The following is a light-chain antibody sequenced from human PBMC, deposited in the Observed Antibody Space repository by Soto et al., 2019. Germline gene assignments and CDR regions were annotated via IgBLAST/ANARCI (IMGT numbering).Light chain of an antibody. J-gene: IGKJ1*01. CDR2: DAS. Sequence: DIQVTQSPSTLSASVGDRVTITCRASESIKGWLAWYQQKPGKAPKLLIYDASSLKGGVPSRFSGSGSGTEFTLTISSLQPDDFATYHCQQYNNHWTFGQGTKEDIK. CDR1: ESIKGW. V-gene: IGKV1-5*01. CDR3: QQYNNHWT.